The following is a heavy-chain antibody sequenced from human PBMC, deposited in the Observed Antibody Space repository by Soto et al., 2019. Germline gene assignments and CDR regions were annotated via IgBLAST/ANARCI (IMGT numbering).Heavy chain of an antibody. CDR1: GFTLSSYA. CDR2: ISGSGGST. J-gene: IGHJ5*02. Sequence: GGSLRLSCAASGFTLSSYAMSWVRQAPGKGLEWVSAISGSGGSTYYADSVKGRLTSSRDKSKNTLYLQMNSLRAEDTAVYYCAKHPPPHYYDRVDNSFDPWGQGTLVTASS. D-gene: IGHD3-22*01. V-gene: IGHV3-23*01. CDR3: AKHPPPHYYDRVDNSFDP.